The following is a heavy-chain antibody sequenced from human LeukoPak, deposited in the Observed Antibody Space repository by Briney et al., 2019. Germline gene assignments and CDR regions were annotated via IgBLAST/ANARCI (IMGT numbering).Heavy chain of an antibody. V-gene: IGHV4-31*03. J-gene: IGHJ4*02. CDR2: IYYSGST. D-gene: IGHD4-17*01. CDR1: GVSISSGGYY. CDR3: ARAYADQTDYFDY. Sequence: PSETLSLTCTVSGVSISSGGYYWSWIRQHPGKGLEWIGYIYYSGSTYYNPSLKSRVTISVDTSKNQFSLKLSSVTAADTAVYYCARAYADQTDYFDYWGQGTLVTVSS.